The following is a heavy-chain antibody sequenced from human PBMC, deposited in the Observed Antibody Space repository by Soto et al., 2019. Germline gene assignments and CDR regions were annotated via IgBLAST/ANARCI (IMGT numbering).Heavy chain of an antibody. D-gene: IGHD6-6*01. V-gene: IGHV2-5*02. J-gene: IGHJ5*02. CDR2: IYWDDDK. CDR1: GFSLSTSGVG. CDR3: AHQSSSSIAARPDWFDP. Sequence: QITLKESGPTLVKPTQTITLTCTFSGFSLSTSGVGVGWIRQPPGKALEWLALIYWDDDKRYSPSLKSRLTITKDTSKNQVVLTMTNMDPVDTATYYCAHQSSSSIAARPDWFDPWGQGTLVTVSS.